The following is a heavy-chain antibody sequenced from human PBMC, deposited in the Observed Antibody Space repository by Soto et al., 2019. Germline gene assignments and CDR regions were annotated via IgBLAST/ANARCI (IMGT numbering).Heavy chain of an antibody. Sequence: GGSLRLSCAASGFTFSSYAMHWVRQAPGKGLEWVAVISYDGSNKYYADSVKGRFTISRDNSKNTLYLQMNSLRAEDTAVYYCARGAGSNFYYGMDVWGKGTTVTVS. CDR2: ISYDGSNK. V-gene: IGHV3-30-3*01. J-gene: IGHJ6*04. CDR3: ARGAGSNFYYGMDV. D-gene: IGHD4-4*01. CDR1: GFTFSSYA.